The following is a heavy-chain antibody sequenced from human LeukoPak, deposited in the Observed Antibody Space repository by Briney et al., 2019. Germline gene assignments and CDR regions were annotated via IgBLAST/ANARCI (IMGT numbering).Heavy chain of an antibody. CDR1: GYSFTSYW. V-gene: IGHV5-51*01. CDR2: IYPGDSDT. D-gene: IGHD4-23*01. Sequence: GESLKISCKGSGYSFTSYWIGLVRQMPGKGLEWMGIIYPGDSDTRYSPSFQGRVTISADKSITTAYLQWSSLKASDTAMYYCARRDEVRWFFDPWGQGTLVTVSS. J-gene: IGHJ5*02. CDR3: ARRDEVRWFFDP.